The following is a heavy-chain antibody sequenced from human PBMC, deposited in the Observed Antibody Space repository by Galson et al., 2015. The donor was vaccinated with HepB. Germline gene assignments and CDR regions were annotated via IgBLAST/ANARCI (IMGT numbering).Heavy chain of an antibody. J-gene: IGHJ6*02. CDR3: ARESCGWYLGMSLYYYYGMDV. CDR1: GFTFSSYW. Sequence: SLRLSCAASGFTFSSYWMHWVRQAPGKGLVWVSRINSDGSSTSYADSVKGRFTISRDNAKNTLYLQMNSLRAEDTAVYYCARESCGWYLGMSLYYYYGMDVWGQGTTVTVSS. D-gene: IGHD6-19*01. CDR2: INSDGSST. V-gene: IGHV3-74*01.